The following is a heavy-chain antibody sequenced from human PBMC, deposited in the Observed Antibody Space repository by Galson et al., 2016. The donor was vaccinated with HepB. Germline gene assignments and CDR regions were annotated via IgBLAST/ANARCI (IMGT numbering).Heavy chain of an antibody. V-gene: IGHV3-48*02. J-gene: IGHJ4*02. D-gene: IGHD3-10*01. CDR3: ARDTMLINYNGPGGADD. CDR1: GFMFSNFN. CDR2: ISSSRITI. Sequence: SLRLSCAASGFMFSNFNMNWVRQAPGKGLEWVSYISSSRITIYYAASVKRRFTVSRDNARNFLYLQMNNLRDEDTAVYYFARDTMLINYNGPGGADDCGQGILVTFSS.